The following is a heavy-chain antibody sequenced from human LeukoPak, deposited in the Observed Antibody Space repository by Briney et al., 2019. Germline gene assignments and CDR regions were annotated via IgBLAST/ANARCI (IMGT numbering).Heavy chain of an antibody. Sequence: GGSLRLSCAASGFTLSGFWMSWVRQAPGKGLEWVANIKQDGNEKYYADSVKGRFTISRDNAKNSLYLQMNSLRAEDTAVYYCATIKVRANNYDTDGFEYWGQGTLVTVSS. CDR1: GFTLSGFW. J-gene: IGHJ4*02. CDR2: IKQDGNEK. CDR3: ATIKVRANNYDTDGFEY. V-gene: IGHV3-7*05. D-gene: IGHD3-10*01.